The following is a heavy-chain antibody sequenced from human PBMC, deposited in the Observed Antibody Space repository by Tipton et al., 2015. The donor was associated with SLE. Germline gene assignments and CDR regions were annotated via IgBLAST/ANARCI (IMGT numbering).Heavy chain of an antibody. D-gene: IGHD6-6*01. CDR2: IYYSGST. Sequence: GLVKPSETLSLTCTVSGGSMSSSSYYWGWIRQPPGKGLEWIGSIYYSGSTYYTPSLKSPVTTSLDTSKNQFSLSLYSVTVEETVVYYCASPEGIAARLWSFDIWGQGTMVTVSS. J-gene: IGHJ3*02. CDR1: GGSMSSSSYY. CDR3: ASPEGIAARLWSFDI. V-gene: IGHV4-39*01.